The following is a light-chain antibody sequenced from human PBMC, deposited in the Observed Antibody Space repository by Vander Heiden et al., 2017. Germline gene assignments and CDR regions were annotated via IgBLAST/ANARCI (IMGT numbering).Light chain of an antibody. V-gene: IGKV3-20*01. J-gene: IGKJ1*01. CDR3: QQDGSSLPWT. CDR2: GAS. Sequence: EIVLTQSPGTLSLSPGERATLSCRASQSVSSSYLAWYQQKPGQAPRLLIHGASSRATGIPDRFSGSGYGTDFTLTINRREPEDFAVYYCQQDGSSLPWTFGQRTKVEIK. CDR1: QSVSSSY.